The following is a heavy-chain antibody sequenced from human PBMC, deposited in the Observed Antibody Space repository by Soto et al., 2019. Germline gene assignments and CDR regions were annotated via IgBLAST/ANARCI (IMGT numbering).Heavy chain of an antibody. CDR3: ARDYGGYLGNEPDY. J-gene: IGHJ4*02. Sequence: ASVKVSCKASGYTFTSYGISWVRQAPGQGLEWMGWISAYHGNTNYAQKLQGRVTMTTDTSTSTAYMELRSLRSDDTAVYYCARDYGGYLGNEPDYWGQGTLVTVSS. CDR1: GYTFTSYG. V-gene: IGHV1-18*01. CDR2: ISAYHGNT. D-gene: IGHD5-12*01.